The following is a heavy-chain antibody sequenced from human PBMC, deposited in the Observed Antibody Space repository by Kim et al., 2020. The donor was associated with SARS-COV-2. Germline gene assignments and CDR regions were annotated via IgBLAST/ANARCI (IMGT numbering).Heavy chain of an antibody. Sequence: ASVKVSCRASGYTYSSYAIHWVRQAPGQRPEWIGWINGGNGKTQYAQKFEGRVILTRDTSTNIAYMEMSSLTSEDRGIYYCARIISIYANSIAFDFWGPGTEISVSS. V-gene: IGHV1-3*01. D-gene: IGHD2-2*01. CDR2: INGGNGKT. CDR3: ARIISIYANSIAFDF. CDR1: GYTYSSYA. J-gene: IGHJ3*01.